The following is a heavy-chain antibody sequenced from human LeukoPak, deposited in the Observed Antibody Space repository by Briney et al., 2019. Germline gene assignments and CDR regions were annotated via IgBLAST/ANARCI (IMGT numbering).Heavy chain of an antibody. D-gene: IGHD1-26*01. CDR1: GYSFTSYW. V-gene: IGHV5-51*01. Sequence: GESLKISCKGSGYSFTSYWIGWVRQMPGKGLEWMGIIYPGDSDTRYSPSFQGQVTISADKSISTAYLQWSSLKASDTAMYYCARVIPSIVGAISDAFDIWGQGTMVTVSS. CDR3: ARVIPSIVGAISDAFDI. CDR2: IYPGDSDT. J-gene: IGHJ3*02.